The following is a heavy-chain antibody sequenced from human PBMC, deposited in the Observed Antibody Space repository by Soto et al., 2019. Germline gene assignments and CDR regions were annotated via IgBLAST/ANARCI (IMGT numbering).Heavy chain of an antibody. CDR2: ISDSSSTI. CDR1: GFTFSTYN. CDR3: AKRDASGSYSSFDY. J-gene: IGHJ4*02. D-gene: IGHD3-10*01. Sequence: GGSLRLSCAASGFTFSTYNMNWVRQAPGKGLEWVSYISDSSSTIHYADSVKGRFTISRDNAKNSLYLQMNSLRAEDTALYYCAKRDASGSYSSFDYWGQGTLVTVFS. V-gene: IGHV3-48*01.